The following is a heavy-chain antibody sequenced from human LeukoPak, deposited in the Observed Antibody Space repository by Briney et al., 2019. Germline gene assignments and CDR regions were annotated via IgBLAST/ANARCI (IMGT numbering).Heavy chain of an antibody. D-gene: IGHD2-2*01. CDR1: GGSISSYY. V-gene: IGHV3-11*04. Sequence: PSETLSLTCTVSGGSISSYYWSWIRQAPGKGLEWVSYISSSGSTIYYADSVKGRFTISRDNAKNSLYLQMNSLRAEDTAVYYCAREEPAAKVFDYWGQGTLVTVSS. J-gene: IGHJ4*02. CDR3: AREEPAAKVFDY. CDR2: ISSSGSTI.